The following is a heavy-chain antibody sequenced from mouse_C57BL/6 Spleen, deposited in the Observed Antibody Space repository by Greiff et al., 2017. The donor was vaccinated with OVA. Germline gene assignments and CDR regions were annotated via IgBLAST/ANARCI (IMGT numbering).Heavy chain of an antibody. CDR1: GFTFSNYW. V-gene: IGHV6-3*01. Sequence: EVKLMESGGGLVQPGGSMKLSCVASGFTFSNYWMNWVRQSPEKGLEWVAQIRLKSDNYATHYAESVKGRFTISRDDSKSSVYLQMNNLRAEDTGIYYCTEDYGSSGGVHYWGQGTTLTVSS. D-gene: IGHD1-1*01. CDR3: TEDYGSSGGVHY. J-gene: IGHJ2*01. CDR2: IRLKSDNYAT.